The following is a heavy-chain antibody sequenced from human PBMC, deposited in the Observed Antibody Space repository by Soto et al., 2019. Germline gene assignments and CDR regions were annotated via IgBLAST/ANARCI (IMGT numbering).Heavy chain of an antibody. V-gene: IGHV3-74*01. CDR2: INSDARST. Sequence: EVQLVESGGGLVQPGGSLRLSCVASGFTFSSYWMHWVRQAPGKGLVWVSRINSDARSTTYADSVKGRFTISRDNAKNTLYLQMSGRRAEDTAVYYCARDVVVFDFWSGYYTGAVYYGMDVWGQGATVTVSS. J-gene: IGHJ6*02. CDR1: GFTFSSYW. D-gene: IGHD3-3*01. CDR3: ARDVVVFDFWSGYYTGAVYYGMDV.